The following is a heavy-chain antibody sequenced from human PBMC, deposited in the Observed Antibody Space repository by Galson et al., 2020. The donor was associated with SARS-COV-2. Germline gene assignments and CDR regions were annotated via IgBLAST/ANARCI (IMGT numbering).Heavy chain of an antibody. V-gene: IGHV3-7*03. CDR3: ARVNYDFWSGYGYYYYYMDV. D-gene: IGHD3-3*01. CDR2: IKQDGGEK. J-gene: IGHJ6*03. CDR1: GFTFSSYW. Sequence: GGSLRLSCAASGFTFSSYWMSWVRQAPGKGLEWVANIKQDGGEKYYVDSVKGRFTISRDNAKNSLYLQMNSLRAEDTAVYYCARVNYDFWSGYGYYYYYMDVWGKGTTVTVSS.